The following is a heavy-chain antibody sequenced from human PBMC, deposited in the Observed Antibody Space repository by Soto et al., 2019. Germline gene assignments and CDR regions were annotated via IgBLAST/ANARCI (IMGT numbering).Heavy chain of an antibody. CDR1: GFTFSSYW. Sequence: EVQLVESGGGLVQPGGSLRLSCAASGFTFSSYWMSWVRQAPGKGLEWVANIKQDGSEKYYVDSVKGRFTISRDNAKNSLYLQMNSLRAEDTAVYYCAKPVGDFWSGYSDSDAFDIWGQGTMVTVSS. V-gene: IGHV3-7*01. CDR2: IKQDGSEK. CDR3: AKPVGDFWSGYSDSDAFDI. D-gene: IGHD3-3*01. J-gene: IGHJ3*02.